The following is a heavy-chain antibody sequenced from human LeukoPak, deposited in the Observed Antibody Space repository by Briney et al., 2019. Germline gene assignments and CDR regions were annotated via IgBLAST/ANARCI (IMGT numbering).Heavy chain of an antibody. CDR1: GYTFTSYD. V-gene: IGHV1-8*01. CDR2: MNPNSGNT. CDR3: ARDSVQNYDILTGYYGY. D-gene: IGHD3-9*01. J-gene: IGHJ4*02. Sequence: ASVKVSCKASGYTFTSYDINWVRQATGQGLEWMGWMNPNSGNTGYAQKFQGRVTMTRNTSISTAYMELSSLRSEDTAVYYCARDSVQNYDILTGYYGYWGQGTLVTVSS.